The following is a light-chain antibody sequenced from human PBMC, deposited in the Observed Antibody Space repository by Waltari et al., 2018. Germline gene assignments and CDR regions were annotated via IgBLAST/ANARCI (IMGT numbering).Light chain of an antibody. V-gene: IGKV1-39*01. CDR1: QSIDIY. CDR2: GAS. CDR3: QQSYSTPRT. J-gene: IGKJ1*01. Sequence: DIQMTQSPSSLSASVGDRVTITCRASQSIDIYLNWYQQKPGKAPNLLIYGASTLQSGVPSRFSGRGSWTEFTLTSGSLQPEDFAIYYCQQSYSTPRTIGQGTKVEIK.